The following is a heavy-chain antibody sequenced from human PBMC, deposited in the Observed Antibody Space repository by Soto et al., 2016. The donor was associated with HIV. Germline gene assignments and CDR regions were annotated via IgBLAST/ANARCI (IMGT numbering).Heavy chain of an antibody. Sequence: EVQLVETGGGLIQPGGSLRLSCAASGFTVSSNYMNWVRQPPGKGLEWVSIIYSGDSTYYADSVKGRFTISRDNSKNTLYLQMNSLRAEDTAVYYCARETLDYFAAFDIWGQGTVVTVSS. CDR3: ARETLDYFAAFDI. CDR2: IYSGDST. J-gene: IGHJ3*02. CDR1: GFTVSSNY. D-gene: IGHD4-17*01. V-gene: IGHV3-53*02.